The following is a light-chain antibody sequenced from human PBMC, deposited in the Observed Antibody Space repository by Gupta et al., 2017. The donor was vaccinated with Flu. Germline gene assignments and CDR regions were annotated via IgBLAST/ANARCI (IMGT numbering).Light chain of an antibody. V-gene: IGLV3-25*03. J-gene: IGLJ3*02. CDR1: ALPKQY. CDR2: KDR. Sequence: SPGQTARITCSGVALPKQYAYWYQQKPGQALVMVIYKDRERPAAIPGRFSGSSSGTTVTLTIRGVQAEDEDYYYWQAADSSGSMFGGGTKLTVL. CDR3: QAADSSGSM.